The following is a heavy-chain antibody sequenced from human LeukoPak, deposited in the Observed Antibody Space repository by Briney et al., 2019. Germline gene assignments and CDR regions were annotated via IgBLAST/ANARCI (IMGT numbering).Heavy chain of an antibody. CDR2: IKEDGSEK. CDR1: GFTFSSYW. D-gene: IGHD5-24*01. V-gene: IGHV3-7*01. Sequence: GGSLRLSCAASGFTFSSYWMTWVRQAPGKGLEWVANIKEDGSEKYYVDSVKGRFTISRDSAKNSLYLQMNSLRAEDSAVYYCARDDRDGYNYFAYWGQGTLVTVSS. CDR3: ARDDRDGYNYFAY. J-gene: IGHJ4*02.